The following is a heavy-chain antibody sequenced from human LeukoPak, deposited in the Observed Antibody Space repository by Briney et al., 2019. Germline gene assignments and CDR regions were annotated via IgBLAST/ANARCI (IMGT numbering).Heavy chain of an antibody. Sequence: ASVKVSCKASGGTFSSYAISWVRQAPGQGLEWMGGIIPIIGTANYAQKFQGRVTITADESTSTAYMELSSLRSEDTAVYYCATAIYYDSSGGNQNWGQGTLVTVSS. V-gene: IGHV1-69*13. J-gene: IGHJ4*02. D-gene: IGHD3-22*01. CDR1: GGTFSSYA. CDR3: ATAIYYDSSGGNQN. CDR2: IIPIIGTA.